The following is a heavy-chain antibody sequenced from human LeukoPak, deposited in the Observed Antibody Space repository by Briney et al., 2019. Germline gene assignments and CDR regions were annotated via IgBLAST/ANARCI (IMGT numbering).Heavy chain of an antibody. CDR2: ISSSSSYI. CDR3: ARTWLSYDAFHI. CDR1: GFTFSSYS. D-gene: IGHD3-22*01. J-gene: IGHJ3*02. V-gene: IGHV3-21*01. Sequence: PGVSLRLSCAAAGFTFSSYSMNWVRQAPGKGLEWVSSISSSSSYIYYADSVKGRFTISRDNAKNSLYLQTNSLRAEDTAVYYCARTWLSYDAFHIWVQGTMVTVSS.